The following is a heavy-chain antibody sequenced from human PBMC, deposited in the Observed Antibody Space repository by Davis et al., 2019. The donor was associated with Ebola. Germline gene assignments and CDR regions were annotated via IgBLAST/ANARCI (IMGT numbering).Heavy chain of an antibody. CDR3: ARVDYGGNSALFAFDI. Sequence: GGSLRLSCAASGFTFSGSAMHWVRQASGKGLEWVGRIRSKANSYATAYAASVKGRFTISRDNAKNSLYLQMNSLRAEDTAVYYCARVDYGGNSALFAFDIWGQGTMVTVSS. V-gene: IGHV3-73*01. CDR1: GFTFSGSA. J-gene: IGHJ3*02. D-gene: IGHD4-23*01. CDR2: IRSKANSYAT.